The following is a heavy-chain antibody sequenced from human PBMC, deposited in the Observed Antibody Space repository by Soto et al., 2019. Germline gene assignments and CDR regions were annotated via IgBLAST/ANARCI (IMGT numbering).Heavy chain of an antibody. Sequence: PSETLSLTCAVYGGSFSGYYWSWIRQPPGKGLEWIGEINHSGSTNYNPSLKSRVTISVDTSKNQFSLKLSSVTAADTAVYYCARVVGTTGKYFQHWGQGTLVTVSS. CDR2: INHSGST. D-gene: IGHD4-17*01. CDR1: GGSFSGYY. V-gene: IGHV4-34*01. J-gene: IGHJ1*01. CDR3: ARVVGTTGKYFQH.